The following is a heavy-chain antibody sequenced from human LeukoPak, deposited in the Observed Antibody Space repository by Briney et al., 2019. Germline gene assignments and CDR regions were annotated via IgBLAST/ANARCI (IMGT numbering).Heavy chain of an antibody. CDR1: GGSISSHY. Sequence: SETLSLTCTVSGGSISSHYWSWIRQPPGKGLEWIAYLFDSVNTKDNPSLQSRLTLSADTSKNQFSLRLSSVTAADTAVYYCAAIKRGSIFGYFDFWGQGIKVTVSS. V-gene: IGHV4-59*11. J-gene: IGHJ4*02. CDR3: AAIKRGSIFGYFDF. CDR2: LFDSVNT. D-gene: IGHD5-18*01.